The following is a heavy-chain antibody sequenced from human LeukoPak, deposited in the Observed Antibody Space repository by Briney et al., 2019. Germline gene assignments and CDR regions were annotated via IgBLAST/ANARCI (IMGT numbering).Heavy chain of an antibody. Sequence: GGSLRLSCAASGFTFSDYYMSWIRQAPGKGLEWVSYISSSGSTIYYADSVKGRFTISRDNAKNSLYLQMNSLRAEDTAVYYCARDYGDYPINWFDPWGQGTLVTVSS. CDR1: GFTFSDYY. CDR2: ISSSGSTI. V-gene: IGHV3-11*01. D-gene: IGHD4-17*01. CDR3: ARDYGDYPINWFDP. J-gene: IGHJ5*02.